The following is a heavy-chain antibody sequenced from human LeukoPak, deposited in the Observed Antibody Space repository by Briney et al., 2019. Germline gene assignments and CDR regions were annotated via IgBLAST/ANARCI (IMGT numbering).Heavy chain of an antibody. CDR2: ISYDGSNK. Sequence: GGSLRLSCAASGFTFSSYAMHWVRQAPGKGLEWVAVISYDGSNKYYADSVEGRFTISRDNSKNTLYLQMNSLRAEDTAVYYCARGDCSSTSCSADYWGQGTLVTVSS. J-gene: IGHJ4*02. V-gene: IGHV3-30*04. D-gene: IGHD2-2*01. CDR1: GFTFSSYA. CDR3: ARGDCSSTSCSADY.